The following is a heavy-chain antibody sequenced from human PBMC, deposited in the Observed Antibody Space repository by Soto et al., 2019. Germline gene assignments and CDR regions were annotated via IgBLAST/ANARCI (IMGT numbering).Heavy chain of an antibody. CDR2: IWYDGSNK. CDR1: GFTFSTYG. V-gene: IGHV3-33*01. Sequence: GESLRLSCAASGFTFSTYGMHWVRQAPGKGLEWVAVIWYDGSNKYYADSVKGRFTISRDNSKNTLYLQMNSLRGEDTAVYYFARDGEVAAAATYYFDYWGQGTLVTVSS. CDR3: ARDGEVAAAATYYFDY. D-gene: IGHD6-13*01. J-gene: IGHJ4*02.